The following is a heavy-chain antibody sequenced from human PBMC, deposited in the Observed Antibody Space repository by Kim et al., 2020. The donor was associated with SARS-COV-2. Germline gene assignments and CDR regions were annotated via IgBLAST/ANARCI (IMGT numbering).Heavy chain of an antibody. D-gene: IGHD2-2*01. CDR1: GFTFSDYY. V-gene: IGHV3-11*03. CDR3: ARRGRYCSSTSCYDY. J-gene: IGHJ4*02. CDR2: ISSSSSYT. Sequence: GGSLRLSCAASGFTFSDYYMSWIRQAPGKGLEWVSYISSSSSYTNYADSVKGRFTISRDNAKNSLYLQMNSLRAEDTAVYYCARRGRYCSSTSCYDYWGQGTLVTVSS.